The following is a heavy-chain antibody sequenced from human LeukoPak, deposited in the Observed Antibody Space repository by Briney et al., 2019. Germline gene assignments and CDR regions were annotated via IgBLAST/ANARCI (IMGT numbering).Heavy chain of an antibody. CDR3: ARQWNYYDSSGYYSHLGYYYYYMDV. D-gene: IGHD3-22*01. V-gene: IGHV1-18*01. J-gene: IGHJ6*03. CDR2: ISAYNGNT. CDR1: GGTFSSYA. Sequence: ASAKVSCKASGGTFSSYAISWVRQAPGQGLEWMGWISAYNGNTSYAQKLQGRVTMTTDTSTSTAYMELRSLRSDDTAVYYCARQWNYYDSSGYYSHLGYYYYYMDVWGKGTTVTISS.